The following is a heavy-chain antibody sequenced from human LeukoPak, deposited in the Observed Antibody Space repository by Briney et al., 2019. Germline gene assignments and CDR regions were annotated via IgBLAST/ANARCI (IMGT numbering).Heavy chain of an antibody. Sequence: GGSLRLSCAASGFAFSSYGMHWVRQAPGKGLEWVAFIRYDGSNKYYADSVKGRFTISRDNSKNTLYLQMNSLRAEDTAVYYCAKDVDTVMVTGYFDYWGQGTLVTVSS. CDR2: IRYDGSNK. CDR1: GFAFSSYG. V-gene: IGHV3-30*02. J-gene: IGHJ4*02. CDR3: AKDVDTVMVTGYFDY. D-gene: IGHD5-18*01.